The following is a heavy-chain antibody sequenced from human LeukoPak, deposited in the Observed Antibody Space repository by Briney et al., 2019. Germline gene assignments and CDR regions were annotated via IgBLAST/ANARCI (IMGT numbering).Heavy chain of an antibody. CDR1: GFTFSSYW. J-gene: IGHJ6*03. D-gene: IGHD3-3*01. Sequence: GGSLRLSCAASGFTFSSYWMSWVRQAPGKGLEWVAKIKQDGSEKYYGDSVKGRFTISRDNAKNSLYLQMNSLRSEDTAVYYCARDSGGVVQTYYYYMDVWGKGTTVTVSS. CDR2: IKQDGSEK. V-gene: IGHV3-7*03. CDR3: ARDSGGVVQTYYYYMDV.